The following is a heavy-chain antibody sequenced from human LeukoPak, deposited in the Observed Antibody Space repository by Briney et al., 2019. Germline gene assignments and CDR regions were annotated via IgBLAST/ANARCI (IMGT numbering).Heavy chain of an antibody. CDR3: AGTGYYYDSSGNPQYWYFDL. Sequence: SETLSLTCTVSGGSISSGSYYWSWIRQPAGKGLEWIGRIYTSGSTNYNPSLKSRVTISVDTSKNQFSLKLSSVTAADTAVYYCAGTGYYYDSSGNPQYWYFDLWGRGTLVTVSS. CDR1: GGSISSGSYY. CDR2: IYTSGST. J-gene: IGHJ2*01. V-gene: IGHV4-61*02. D-gene: IGHD3-22*01.